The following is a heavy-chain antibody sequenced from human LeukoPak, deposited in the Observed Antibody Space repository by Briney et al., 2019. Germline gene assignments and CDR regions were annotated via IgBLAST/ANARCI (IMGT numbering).Heavy chain of an antibody. CDR2: ISWNSGSI. J-gene: IGHJ6*02. V-gene: IGHV3-9*01. CDR1: GFTFDDYA. Sequence: GRSLRLSCAASGFTFDDYAMHWVRQAPGKGLEWVSGISWNSGSIGYADSVKGRFTISRDNAKNSLYLQMNSLRVEDTALYYCAKDTCRGPRYGMDVWGQGTTVTVSS. CDR3: AKDTCRGPRYGMDV. D-gene: IGHD2-15*01.